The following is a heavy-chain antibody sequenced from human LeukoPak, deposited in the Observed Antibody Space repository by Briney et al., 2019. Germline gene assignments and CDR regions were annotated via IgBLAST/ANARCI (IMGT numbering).Heavy chain of an antibody. Sequence: GASVKVSCKASGYTFTSYGISWVRQAPGQGLEWMGWISAYNGNTNYAQKLQGRVTMTTDTSTSTAYMELRSLRSDDTAVYYCAPRYCSSTSCFDVFDMWGQGTMVTVSS. CDR2: ISAYNGNT. D-gene: IGHD2-2*01. V-gene: IGHV1-18*01. CDR3: APRYCSSTSCFDVFDM. CDR1: GYTFTSYG. J-gene: IGHJ3*02.